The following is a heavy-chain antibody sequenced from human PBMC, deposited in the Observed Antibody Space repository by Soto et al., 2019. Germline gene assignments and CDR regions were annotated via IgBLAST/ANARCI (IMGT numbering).Heavy chain of an antibody. V-gene: IGHV3-23*01. Sequence: GGSLRLSCAASGFTFSYYAMAWVRQAPGKGLEWVSTISSSAASTYYADSVKGRFAVSRDNSKSMLYLQLDSLRAEDTAKYYCAKFPRYGGGTNKFDPWGQGTQVTVSS. CDR2: ISSSAAST. J-gene: IGHJ5*02. CDR1: GFTFSYYA. D-gene: IGHD4-17*01. CDR3: AKFPRYGGGTNKFDP.